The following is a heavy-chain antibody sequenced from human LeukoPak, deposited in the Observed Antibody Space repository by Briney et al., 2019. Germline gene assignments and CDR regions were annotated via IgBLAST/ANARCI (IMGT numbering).Heavy chain of an antibody. V-gene: IGHV3-23*01. CDR3: AKTKAVRFRIEVAGAFDY. Sequence: GGSLRLSCAASGFIFSTYRMSWVRQAPGKGLEWVSVISGSGGSTYYADSVKGRFTISRDNSKNTLYLQMNSLRAEDTAVYYCAKTKAVRFRIEVAGAFDYWGQGTLVTVSS. CDR1: GFIFSTYR. D-gene: IGHD6-19*01. J-gene: IGHJ4*02. CDR2: ISGSGGST.